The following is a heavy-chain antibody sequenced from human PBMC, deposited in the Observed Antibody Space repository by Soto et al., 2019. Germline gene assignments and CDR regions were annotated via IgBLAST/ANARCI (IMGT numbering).Heavy chain of an antibody. CDR3: ARRRKVVAWDTFDI. D-gene: IGHD3-22*01. J-gene: IGHJ3*02. V-gene: IGHV5-51*01. CDR2: IYDSDSDT. CDR1: GYSFTNYW. Sequence: GESLKISCKGSGYSFTNYWIGWVRQVPGKGLEWMAIIYDSDSDTRYSPSLQGQVTISADKSISTAYLQWSSLKASDTAIYYCARRRKVVAWDTFDIWGQGTQVTVSS.